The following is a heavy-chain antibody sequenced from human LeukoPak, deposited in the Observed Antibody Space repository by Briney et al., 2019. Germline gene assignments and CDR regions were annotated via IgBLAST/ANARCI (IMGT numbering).Heavy chain of an antibody. CDR2: INPSSGGT. Sequence: ASVKVSCKASGYTFTGYYMHWVRQAPGQGLEWMGWINPSSGGTNYAQKFQGRVTMTRDTSISTAYMELSRLRSDDTAVYYCARDRPSITMVRGVIIYYWGQGTLVTVSS. CDR1: GYTFTGYY. D-gene: IGHD3-10*01. J-gene: IGHJ4*02. CDR3: ARDRPSITMVRGVIIYY. V-gene: IGHV1-2*02.